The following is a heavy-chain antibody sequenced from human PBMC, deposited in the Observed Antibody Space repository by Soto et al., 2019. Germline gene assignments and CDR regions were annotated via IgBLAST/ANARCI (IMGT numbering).Heavy chain of an antibody. D-gene: IGHD2-15*01. CDR3: AREDNCSDGVCYSAYFQR. V-gene: IGHV1-46*01. J-gene: IGHJ1*01. CDR2: VNPSGGST. Sequence: QVQLVQSGAEVKKPGASVKVSCKASGYIFTAYSMHWVRQAPGQGLEWMGVVNPSGGSTNYAQKFRGRITMTRDTSTSTGYMDLSSLTSEDTAVYYCAREDNCSDGVCYSAYFQRWGQGTLVTVSS. CDR1: GYIFTAYS.